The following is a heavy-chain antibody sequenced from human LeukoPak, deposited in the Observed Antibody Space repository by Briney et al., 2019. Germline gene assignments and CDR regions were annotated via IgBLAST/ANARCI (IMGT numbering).Heavy chain of an antibody. Sequence: GASVKVSCKASGYTFTGYYMHWVRQAPGQGLEWMGWINPNSGGTNYAQKFQGRVTMTRDTSISTAYMELSRLRSDDTAVYYCARDRAPRFGELLSLGYYYYMDVWGKGTTVTVSS. CDR3: ARDRAPRFGELLSLGYYYYMDV. D-gene: IGHD3-10*01. J-gene: IGHJ6*03. CDR2: INPNSGGT. CDR1: GYTFTGYY. V-gene: IGHV1-2*02.